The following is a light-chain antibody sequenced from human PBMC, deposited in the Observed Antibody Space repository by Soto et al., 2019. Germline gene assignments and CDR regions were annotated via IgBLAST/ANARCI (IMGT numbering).Light chain of an antibody. J-gene: IGKJ5*01. Sequence: DIQMTQSPSTLSASVGDRVTITCRASQSLNNYLAWYQQKPGKAPKLLIYDASTLERGVSSRFSGTGSGTEFTLTISSLQPDDFATYYCQQYYRSSITFGQGTRLEIK. CDR1: QSLNNY. CDR3: QQYYRSSIT. CDR2: DAS. V-gene: IGKV1-5*01.